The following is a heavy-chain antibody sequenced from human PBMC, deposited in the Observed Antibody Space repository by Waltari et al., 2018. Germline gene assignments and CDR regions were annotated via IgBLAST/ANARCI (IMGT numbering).Heavy chain of an antibody. Sequence: QVQLQQWGAGLLKPSETLSLTCAVYGGSFRGYYWSWIRQPPGKGLEWIGEINHSGSTNYNPSLKSRVTISVDTSKNQFSLKLSSVTAADTAVYYCARAPTTMVQLVPYYFDYWGQGTLVTVSS. CDR1: GGSFRGYY. V-gene: IGHV4-34*01. CDR3: ARAPTTMVQLVPYYFDY. CDR2: INHSGST. J-gene: IGHJ4*02. D-gene: IGHD3-10*01.